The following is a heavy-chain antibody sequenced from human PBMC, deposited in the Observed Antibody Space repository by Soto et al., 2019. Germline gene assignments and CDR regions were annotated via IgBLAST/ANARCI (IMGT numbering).Heavy chain of an antibody. CDR2: IYWDDDK. J-gene: IGHJ5*02. V-gene: IGHV2-5*02. D-gene: IGHD3-16*02. CDR3: AHSSPRELSFWWFDP. Sequence: QITLKESGPTLVKPTQTLTLTCTFSGFSLSTSGVGVGWIHQPPGKALEWLALIYWDDDKRYSPSLKSRLTITKDTFKNQVVLTMTNMDPVDTATYYCAHSSPRELSFWWFDPWGQGTLVTVSS. CDR1: GFSLSTSGVG.